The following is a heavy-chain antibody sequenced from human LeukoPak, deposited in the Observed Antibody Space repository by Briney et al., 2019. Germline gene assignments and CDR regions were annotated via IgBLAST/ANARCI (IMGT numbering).Heavy chain of an antibody. J-gene: IGHJ4*02. CDR1: GFTFSSYW. CDR2: INTDGSST. D-gene: IGHD1-7*01. V-gene: IGHV3-74*01. CDR3: ARAPIGGTTLDY. Sequence: GGSLRPSCAASGFTFSSYWMHWVRRAPGKGLVWVSRINTDGSSTSYADSVKGRFTISRDNAKNTLYLQMNSLRAEDTAVYYCARAPIGGTTLDYWGQGTLATVSS.